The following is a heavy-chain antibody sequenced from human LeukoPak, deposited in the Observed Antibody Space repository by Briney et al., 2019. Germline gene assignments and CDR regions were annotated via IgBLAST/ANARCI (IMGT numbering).Heavy chain of an antibody. D-gene: IGHD3-10*01. CDR2: IYYSGST. CDR3: ARDQPSYYGSGSYYKSGAWFDP. V-gene: IGHV4-59*01. Sequence: PSETLSLTCAVSGGSLSSYYWSWIRQPPGKGLEWIGDIYYSGSTNYKPSLKSRVTISVDTFKNQFSLTLSSVTAADTGVYYCARDQPSYYGSGSYYKSGAWFDPWGQGTLVTVSS. CDR1: GGSLSSYY. J-gene: IGHJ5*02.